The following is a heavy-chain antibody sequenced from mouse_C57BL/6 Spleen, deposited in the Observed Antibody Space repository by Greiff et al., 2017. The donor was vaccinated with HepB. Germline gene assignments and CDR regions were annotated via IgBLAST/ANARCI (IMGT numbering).Heavy chain of an antibody. D-gene: IGHD2-3*01. Sequence: EVQLVESGGGLVQPGGSLKLSCAASGFTFSDYYMYWVRQTPEKRLEWVAYLSNGGGRTYYPDTVKGRFTISRDNAKNTLYLQMSRLKSEDTAMYYCARQDGYYYFDYWGQGTTLTVSS. CDR1: GFTFSDYY. V-gene: IGHV5-12*01. CDR2: LSNGGGRT. J-gene: IGHJ2*01. CDR3: ARQDGYYYFDY.